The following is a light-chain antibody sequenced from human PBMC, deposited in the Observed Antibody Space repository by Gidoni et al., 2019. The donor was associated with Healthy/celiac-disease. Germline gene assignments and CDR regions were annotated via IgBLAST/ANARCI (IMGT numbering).Light chain of an antibody. CDR3: QQRSNWPPGHT. CDR2: DAS. Sequence: EIVLTQSPATLSLSPGARATLSCRDSQSVSSYLAWYQQKPGQAPRLLIYDASNRATGIPARFSGSGCGTDVTLTISSLEPEDFAVYYCQQRSNWPPGHTFGGGTKVEIK. V-gene: IGKV3-11*01. J-gene: IGKJ4*01. CDR1: QSVSSY.